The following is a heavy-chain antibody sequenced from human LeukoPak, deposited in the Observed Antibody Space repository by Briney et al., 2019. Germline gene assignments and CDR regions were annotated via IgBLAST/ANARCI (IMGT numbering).Heavy chain of an antibody. D-gene: IGHD3-10*01. CDR2: IYSGGRT. J-gene: IGHJ6*02. CDR1: GFTVSNNY. V-gene: IGHV3-66*01. CDR3: ARELSNYYRMDV. Sequence: GGSLRLSCTASGFTVSNNYMSWVRQAPGKGLEWVSVIYSGGRTHYADSVKGRFTISRDNSKNTLYLQMNSLRAEDTAVYYCARELSNYYRMDVWGQGTTVTVSS.